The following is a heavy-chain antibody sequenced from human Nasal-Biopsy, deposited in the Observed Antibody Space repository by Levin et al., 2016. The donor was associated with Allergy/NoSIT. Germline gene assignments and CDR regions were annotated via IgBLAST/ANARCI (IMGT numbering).Heavy chain of an antibody. D-gene: IGHD7-27*01. V-gene: IGHV3-30*18. CDR1: GFTFSSYG. CDR3: AKGLGIRDGIDV. CDR2: TSYDGSNK. Sequence: GGSLRLSCAASGFTFSSYGMHWARQAPGKGLEWVAVTSYDGSNKYYADSVKGRFTISRDNSKDTLYLQMYNLRPEDTAVYYCAKGLGIRDGIDVWGQGTTVTVSS. J-gene: IGHJ6*02.